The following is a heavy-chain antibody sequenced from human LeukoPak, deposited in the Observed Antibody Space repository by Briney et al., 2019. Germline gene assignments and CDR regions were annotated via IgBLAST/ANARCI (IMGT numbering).Heavy chain of an antibody. CDR2: ISGRGDST. Sequence: PGGSLRLSCAASGFTFSSYAMSWVRQAPGKGLEWVSAISGRGDSTYYADSVKGRFTISRDNSKNTLYLQMNSLRAEDTAVYYCAKDWGPYCSGGSCHPDAFDIWGQGTMVTVSS. CDR3: AKDWGPYCSGGSCHPDAFDI. CDR1: GFTFSSYA. V-gene: IGHV3-23*01. D-gene: IGHD2-15*01. J-gene: IGHJ3*02.